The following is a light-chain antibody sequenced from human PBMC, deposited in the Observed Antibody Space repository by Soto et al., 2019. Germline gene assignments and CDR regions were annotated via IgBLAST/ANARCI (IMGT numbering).Light chain of an antibody. CDR2: GAS. CDR3: QQDNNWPWT. J-gene: IGKJ1*01. Sequence: ETVMTHSPATLSVPPFRRITLXDTARQSISDTLAWYQQKPGQAPRLLIYGASTRAPGFPARFSGSGSGTDFTLTISSLQSEHFAVYYCQQDNNWPWTFGQGTKV. CDR1: QSISDT. V-gene: IGKV3-15*01.